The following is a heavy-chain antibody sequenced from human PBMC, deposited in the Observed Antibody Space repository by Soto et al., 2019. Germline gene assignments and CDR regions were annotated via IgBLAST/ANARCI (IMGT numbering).Heavy chain of an antibody. V-gene: IGHV1-3*01. Sequence: GASVKVSCKASGYTFTTYAIHWVRHAPGQRLEWMGWINAANDYTKYSQKFQGRVTISRDTSASTANMELSSLRSQDTAVYYCAKGAGGACTVSAPRGQGTLVPGSS. CDR2: INAANDYT. J-gene: IGHJ5*02. CDR3: AKGAGGACTVSAP. CDR1: GYTFTTYA. D-gene: IGHD3-10*01.